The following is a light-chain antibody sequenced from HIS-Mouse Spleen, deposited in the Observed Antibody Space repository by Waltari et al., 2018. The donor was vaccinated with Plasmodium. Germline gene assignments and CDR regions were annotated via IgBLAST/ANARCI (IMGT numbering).Light chain of an antibody. J-gene: IGKJ3*01. CDR1: QDISNY. CDR3: QQYDNLPPLFT. V-gene: IGKV1-33*01. CDR2: DAS. Sequence: DIQMTQSPSSLSASVGDRVPITCQASQDISNYLNWYQQKPGKAPKLLIYDASNLETGVPSRFSGSGSGTDFTFTISSLQPEDTATYYCQQYDNLPPLFTFGPGTKVDIK.